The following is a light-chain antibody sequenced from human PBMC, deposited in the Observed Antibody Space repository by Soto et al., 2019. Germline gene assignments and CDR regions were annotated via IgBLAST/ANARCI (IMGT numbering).Light chain of an antibody. CDR1: SGHGSYA. V-gene: IGLV4-69*01. CDR2: LNNDGSH. Sequence: QPVLTQSPSASASLGASVKLTCTLSSGHGSYAIALHQQQPEKGHRYLMKLNNDGSHHKGDGSPDRFSGSSAGAERYLTICSLQSEDEADYYCQTWGTGFLVFGGGTKLTVL. CDR3: QTWGTGFLV. J-gene: IGLJ3*02.